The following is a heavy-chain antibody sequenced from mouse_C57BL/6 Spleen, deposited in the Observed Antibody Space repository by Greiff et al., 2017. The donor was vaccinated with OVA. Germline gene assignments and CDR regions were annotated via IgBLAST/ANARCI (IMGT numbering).Heavy chain of an antibody. D-gene: IGHD1-1*01. Sequence: QVQLQQSGPELVKPGASVKISCKASGFAFSSSWMNWVKQRPGKGLEWLGRIYPGDGDTNYNGKFKGKATLTAAKSSSTAYMQLSSLTSEDSAVYFCASHYGRSYWDFDGWGTGTTVTVSS. V-gene: IGHV1-82*01. CDR2: IYPGDGDT. J-gene: IGHJ1*03. CDR1: GFAFSSSW. CDR3: ASHYGRSYWDFDG.